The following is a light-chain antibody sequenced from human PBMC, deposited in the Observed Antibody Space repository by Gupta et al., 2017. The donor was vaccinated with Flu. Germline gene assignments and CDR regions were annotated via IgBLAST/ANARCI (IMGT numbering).Light chain of an antibody. CDR2: DAS. Sequence: EIVFTHSPATLSLSPGERATLSCRAGQSVSTYLAWYQQKPGRAPRLLIYDASNRATGIPPRFSGSGSGTDFTLTISSLEAEDFGVYYCGQRSDWPRTFGGGTKVEIK. CDR3: GQRSDWPRT. J-gene: IGKJ4*01. V-gene: IGKV3-11*01. CDR1: QSVSTY.